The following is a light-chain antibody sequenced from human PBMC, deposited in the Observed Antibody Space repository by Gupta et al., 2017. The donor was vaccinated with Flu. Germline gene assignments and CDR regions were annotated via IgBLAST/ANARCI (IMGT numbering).Light chain of an antibody. CDR1: SNNVGNQG. V-gene: IGLV10-54*04. CDR2: RNN. CDR3: TACDIILNEAV. Sequence: TATVTGTGNSNNVGNQGQAWRQQLHGHPPTVLSERNNNRHSGISERFSASKSGITAPVTRTRLQPEDEADYYCTACDIILNEAVFGGGTKVTVL. J-gene: IGLJ3*02.